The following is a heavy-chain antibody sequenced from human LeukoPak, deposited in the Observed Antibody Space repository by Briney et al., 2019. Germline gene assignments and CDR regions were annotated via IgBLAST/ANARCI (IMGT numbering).Heavy chain of an antibody. CDR2: IKQDGSEK. Sequence: GGSLRLSCAASGFAFSSYWMSWVRQAPGKGLEWVANIKQDGSEKYYVDSVKGRFTISRDNAKNSLYLQMNSLRAEDTAVYYCARDSSSFSYYYYGMDVWGKGTTVTVSS. CDR3: ARDSSSFSYYYYGMDV. D-gene: IGHD6-13*01. J-gene: IGHJ6*04. V-gene: IGHV3-7*03. CDR1: GFAFSSYW.